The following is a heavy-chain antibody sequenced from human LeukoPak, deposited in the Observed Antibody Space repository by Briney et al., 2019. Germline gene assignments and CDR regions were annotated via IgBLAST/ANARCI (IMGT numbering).Heavy chain of an antibody. CDR2: IYTSGST. CDR1: GVSISSYY. CDR3: ARGGIGNAFDI. J-gene: IGHJ3*02. D-gene: IGHD3-16*01. V-gene: IGHV4-4*07. Sequence: SETLSLTCTVSGVSISSYYWYWIRQPAGKGLEWIGLIYTSGSTNYNPSLKSRVTMSVDTSKNQFSLKLSSVTAADTAVYYCARGGIGNAFDIWGQGTMVTVSS.